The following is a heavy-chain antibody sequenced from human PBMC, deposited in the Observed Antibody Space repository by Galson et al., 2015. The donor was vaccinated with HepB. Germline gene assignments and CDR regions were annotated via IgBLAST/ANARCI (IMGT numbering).Heavy chain of an antibody. Sequence: LRLSCAASGFTFSGYAMHWVRQAPGKGLEWVAVISNDGSNRYYADSVKGRLTVSRDNSKNTLYMQMNSLRAEDTAVYYCASHIYWGQGTLVTVSS. CDR3: ASHIY. J-gene: IGHJ4*02. CDR2: ISNDGSNR. V-gene: IGHV3-30*04. CDR1: GFTFSGYA.